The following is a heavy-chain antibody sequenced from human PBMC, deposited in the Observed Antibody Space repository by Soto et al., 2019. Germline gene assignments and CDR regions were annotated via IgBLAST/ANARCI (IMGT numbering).Heavy chain of an antibody. J-gene: IGHJ5*02. CDR1: GGIFTSFG. D-gene: IGHD2-15*01. V-gene: IGHV1-69*12. Sequence: QVQLVQSGAEVKKPGSSVRVSCKASGGIFTSFGFNWVRQAPGQGLEWMGGIIPMIGLRNHSQKLQDRINIIADASTYTVYMDWSGLTSDVTAICYGASDRGYGLITWGKGTLLSVSS. CDR2: IIPMIGLR. CDR3: ASDRGYGLIT.